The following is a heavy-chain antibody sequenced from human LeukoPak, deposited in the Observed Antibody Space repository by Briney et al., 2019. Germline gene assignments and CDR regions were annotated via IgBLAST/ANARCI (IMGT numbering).Heavy chain of an antibody. CDR2: ISYDGSNK. V-gene: IGHV3-30-3*01. CDR1: GFTFSSYA. D-gene: IGHD3-16*01. CDR3: ARDLQRGGIDY. J-gene: IGHJ4*02. Sequence: GGSLRLSCAASGFTFSSYAMHWVRQAPGKGLEWVAVISYDGSNKYYADSVKGRFTISRDNSKNTLYLQMNSLRAEDTAVYYCARDLQRGGIDYWGQGTLVTVSS.